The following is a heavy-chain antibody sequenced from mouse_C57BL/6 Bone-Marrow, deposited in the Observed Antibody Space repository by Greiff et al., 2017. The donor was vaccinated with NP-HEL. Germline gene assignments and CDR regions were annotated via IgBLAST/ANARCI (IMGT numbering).Heavy chain of an antibody. CDR2: IYPRSGNT. CDR1: GYTFTSYG. CDR3: AAYDYDEDYFDY. D-gene: IGHD2-4*01. Sequence: QVQLKESGAELARPGASVKLSCKASGYTFTSYGIRWVKQRTGQGLEWIGEIYPRSGNTYYNEKFKGKATLTADKSSSTAYMELRSLTSEDSAVYFCAAYDYDEDYFDYWGQGTTLTVSS. V-gene: IGHV1-81*01. J-gene: IGHJ2*01.